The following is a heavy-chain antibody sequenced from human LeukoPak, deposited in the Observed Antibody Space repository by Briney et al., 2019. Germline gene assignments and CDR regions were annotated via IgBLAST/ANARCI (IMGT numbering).Heavy chain of an antibody. CDR1: GGSISSYY. Sequence: SETLSLTCTVSGGSISSYYWNWIRQPPGKGLEWIGYIYYSGSTNYNPSLKSRVTISVDTSKNQFSLKPSSVTAADTAVYYCARVTYTNAWTWGQGTLVTVSS. V-gene: IGHV4-59*01. D-gene: IGHD6-19*01. J-gene: IGHJ5*02. CDR3: ARVTYTNAWT. CDR2: IYYSGST.